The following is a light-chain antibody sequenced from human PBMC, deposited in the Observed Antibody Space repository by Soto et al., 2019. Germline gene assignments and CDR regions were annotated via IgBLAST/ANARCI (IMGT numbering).Light chain of an antibody. CDR3: SSYTSSSSVGI. Sequence: QSVLTQPASVSGSPGQSITISCTGTSSDVGGYNYVSWYQQYPGKAPKLMIYDVTNRPSGVSNRFSGSKSGNTASLTISGLQAEDEADYYCSSYTSSSSVGIFGGGTKLTVL. CDR1: SSDVGGYNY. J-gene: IGLJ2*01. CDR2: DVT. V-gene: IGLV2-14*01.